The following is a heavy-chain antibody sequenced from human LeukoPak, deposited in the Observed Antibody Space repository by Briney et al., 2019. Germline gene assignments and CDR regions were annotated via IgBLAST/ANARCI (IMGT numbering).Heavy chain of an antibody. J-gene: IGHJ5*01. D-gene: IGHD6-13*01. CDR2: INDSGTT. Sequence: SQTLSLTCAVYGGSFSGYYWSWIRQPPGKGLEWIGEINDSGTTFYNPSLKSRLAISVDPSKNQFSVKLNSVTAADTALYYCARQSRSNSWFSGGPKALNWFDSWAQGTLVTVSS. CDR3: ARQSRSNSWFSGGPKALNWFDS. CDR1: GGSFSGYY. V-gene: IGHV4-34*01.